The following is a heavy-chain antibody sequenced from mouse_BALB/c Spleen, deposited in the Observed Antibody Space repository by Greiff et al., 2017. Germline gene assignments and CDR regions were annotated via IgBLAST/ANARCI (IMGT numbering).Heavy chain of an antibody. V-gene: IGHV3-8*02. J-gene: IGHJ2*01. CDR2: ISYSGST. D-gene: IGHD1-1*01. Sequence: EVKLQESGPSLVKPSQTLSLTCSVTGDSITSGYWNWIRKFPGNKLEYMGYISYSGSTYYNPSLKSRISITRDTSKNQYYLQLNSVTTEDTATYYCARGIIITVVAYFDYWGQGTTLTVSS. CDR3: ARGIIITVVAYFDY. CDR1: GDSITSGY.